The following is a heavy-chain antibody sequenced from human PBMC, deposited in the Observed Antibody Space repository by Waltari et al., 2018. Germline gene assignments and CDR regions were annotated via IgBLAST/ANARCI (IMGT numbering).Heavy chain of an antibody. Sequence: QVQLVQSGAEVKKPGASVKVSCKASGYTFTGYYMHWVRQAPGQGLEWMGWINPNRGGTNYAQKFQGRVTMTRDTSISTAYMELSRLRSDDTAVYYCARDFPDNFIGAFDIWGQGTMVTVSS. CDR2: INPNRGGT. CDR1: GYTFTGYY. V-gene: IGHV1-2*02. D-gene: IGHD1-20*01. CDR3: ARDFPDNFIGAFDI. J-gene: IGHJ3*02.